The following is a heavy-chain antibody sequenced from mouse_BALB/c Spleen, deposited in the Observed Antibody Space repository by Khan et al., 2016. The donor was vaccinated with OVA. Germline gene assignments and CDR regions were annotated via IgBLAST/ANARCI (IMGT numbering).Heavy chain of an antibody. CDR2: INTHSGVP. CDR3: ARGGAACYRDDGGAMEY. J-gene: IGHJ4*01. Sequence: QIQLVQSGPDLKKPGETVRISCKASGYTFTTAGIQWVQQMPGKGLKWIGWINTHSGVPKYAEDFKGRFAFSLDISVNTAYLQITNLKTEDTATXFWARGGAACYRDDGGAMEYWGQGTSVTVSS. CDR1: GYTFTTAG. D-gene: IGHD2-14*01. V-gene: IGHV9-4*02.